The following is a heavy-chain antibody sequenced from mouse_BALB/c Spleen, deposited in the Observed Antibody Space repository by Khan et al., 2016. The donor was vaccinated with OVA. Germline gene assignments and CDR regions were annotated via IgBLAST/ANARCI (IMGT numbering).Heavy chain of an antibody. CDR2: IWSDGFT. V-gene: IGHV2-6*02. CDR3: ARGNFYAMDY. D-gene: IGHD2-1*01. J-gene: IGHJ4*01. CDR1: GFSLTNYG. Sequence: VQLQESGPGLVAPSQSLSTTCTVSGFSLTNYGVHWVRQPPGKGLEWLVVIWSDGFTTYNSSLKSRLSISKDNSKSQVFLKMNSLQTDDSAMYYCARGNFYAMDYWGQGTSVTVSS.